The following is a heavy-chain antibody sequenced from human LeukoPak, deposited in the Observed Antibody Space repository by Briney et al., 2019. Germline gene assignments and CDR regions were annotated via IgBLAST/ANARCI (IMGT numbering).Heavy chain of an antibody. CDR1: GGSISSYY. CDR2: IYTSGST. V-gene: IGHV4-4*07. CDR3: ARGSTIFGVVTRFDY. Sequence: SETLSLTCTVSGGSISSYYWSWIRQPAGKGLEWIGRIYTSGSTNYNPSLKSRVTMSVDTSKNQFSLKLSSVTAADTAVYYCARGSTIFGVVTRFDYWGQGTLVTVSS. J-gene: IGHJ4*02. D-gene: IGHD3-3*01.